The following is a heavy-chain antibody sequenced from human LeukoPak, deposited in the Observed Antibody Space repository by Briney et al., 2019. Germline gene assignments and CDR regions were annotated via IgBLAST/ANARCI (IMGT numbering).Heavy chain of an antibody. CDR2: IKQDGSEK. Sequence: GGSLRLSCAASGFTFSIYWMSWVRQAPGKGLEWVANIKQDGSEKYYVDSVKGRFTISRDNAKNSLYLQMNSLRAEDTAVYYCASFPPYMVRTDAFDIWGQGTMVTVSS. D-gene: IGHD3-10*01. CDR3: ASFPPYMVRTDAFDI. V-gene: IGHV3-7*01. J-gene: IGHJ3*02. CDR1: GFTFSIYW.